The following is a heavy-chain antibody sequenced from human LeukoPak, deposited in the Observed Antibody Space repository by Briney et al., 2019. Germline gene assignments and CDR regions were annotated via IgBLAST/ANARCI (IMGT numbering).Heavy chain of an antibody. V-gene: IGHV1-18*01. D-gene: IGHD2-15*01. CDR3: AKDYCSGGSCYSAGY. CDR1: GYTFTSYG. CDR2: ISAYNGNT. J-gene: IGHJ4*02. Sequence: ASVKVSCKASGYTFTSYGISWVRQAPGQGLEWMGWISAYNGNTNYAQKLQGRVTMTTATSRSTAYIELRSLRSDDRAVYYCAKDYCSGGSCYSAGYWGQGTLVTVST.